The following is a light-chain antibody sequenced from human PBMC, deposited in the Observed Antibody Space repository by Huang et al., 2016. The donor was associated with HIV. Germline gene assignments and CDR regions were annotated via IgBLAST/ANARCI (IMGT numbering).Light chain of an antibody. CDR2: GAS. J-gene: IGKJ2*01. Sequence: DIQITQSPSSLSASVGDRVIITCRASQNINRYLNWYKQQPGKAPKLLISGASKLHSGGPSSFSGSGSGTHFTIAISSLQPEDSATYYCQQSAVTPRTFGQGTKLEI. V-gene: IGKV1-39*01. CDR1: QNINRY. CDR3: QQSAVTPRT.